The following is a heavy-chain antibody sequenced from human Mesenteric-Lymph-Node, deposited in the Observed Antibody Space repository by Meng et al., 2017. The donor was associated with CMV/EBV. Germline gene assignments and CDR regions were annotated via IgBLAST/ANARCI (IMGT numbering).Heavy chain of an antibody. CDR1: GASVTNFY. CDR3: TKSAATGRGWVGMDV. D-gene: IGHD2-15*01. Sequence: SETLSLTCSVSGASVTNFYWSWVRQPPGKGLEWIGYIYHRGGSNYNPSLNSRGTISADSSRNQFSLRLNSVTAADTAIYYCTKSAATGRGWVGMDVWGPGTTVTVSS. J-gene: IGHJ6*02. CDR2: IYHRGGS. V-gene: IGHV4-59*02.